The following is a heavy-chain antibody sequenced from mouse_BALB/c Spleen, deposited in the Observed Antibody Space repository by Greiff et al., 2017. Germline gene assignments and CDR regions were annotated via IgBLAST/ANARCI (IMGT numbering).Heavy chain of an antibody. CDR3: ARDYGNYVDYAMDY. CDR1: GFTFTDYY. D-gene: IGHD2-1*01. J-gene: IGHJ4*01. Sequence: EVKLMESGGGLVQPGGSLRLSCATSGFTFTDYYMSWVRQPPGKALEWLGFIRNKANGYTTEYSASVKGRFTISRDTSQSILYLQMNTLRAEDSATYYCARDYGNYVDYAMDYWGQGTSVTVSS. V-gene: IGHV7-3*02. CDR2: IRNKANGYTT.